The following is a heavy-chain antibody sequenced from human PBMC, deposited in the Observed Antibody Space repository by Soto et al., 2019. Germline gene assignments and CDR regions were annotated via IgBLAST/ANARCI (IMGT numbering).Heavy chain of an antibody. D-gene: IGHD1-26*01. Sequence: SPSFQGHVPISADKSISTAYLQWSSLKASDTAMYYCARLPVGATVYFDYWGQGTLVTVSS. J-gene: IGHJ4*02. CDR3: ARLPVGATVYFDY. V-gene: IGHV5-10-1*01.